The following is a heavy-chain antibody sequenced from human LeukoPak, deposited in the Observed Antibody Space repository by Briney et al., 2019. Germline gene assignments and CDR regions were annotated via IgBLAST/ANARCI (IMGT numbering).Heavy chain of an antibody. Sequence: GTSVKVSCKASGFPFTSSAMQRVRQARGQRLEWIGWIVVGSGNTNYAQKFQERVTITRDMSTSTAYMELSSLRSEDTAVYYCAAGDYYYDSSGYYYWGQGTLVTVSS. J-gene: IGHJ4*02. D-gene: IGHD3-22*01. CDR3: AAGDYYYDSSGYYY. CDR2: IVVGSGNT. CDR1: GFPFTSSA. V-gene: IGHV1-58*02.